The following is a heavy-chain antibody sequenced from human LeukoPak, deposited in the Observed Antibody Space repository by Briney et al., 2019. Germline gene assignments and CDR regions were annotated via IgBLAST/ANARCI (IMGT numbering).Heavy chain of an antibody. CDR1: GGSVSGYY. J-gene: IGHJ4*02. D-gene: IGHD3-22*01. V-gene: IGHV4-59*02. Sequence: SETLSLTCTVSGGSVSGYYWNWIRQPPGKGLEFIGYIFYSGSTKYNPSLKSRVTISVDTSQNQFSLKLSSVTAADTAVYYCARVMDHGYSDYWGQGTLVTVSS. CDR2: IFYSGST. CDR3: ARVMDHGYSDY.